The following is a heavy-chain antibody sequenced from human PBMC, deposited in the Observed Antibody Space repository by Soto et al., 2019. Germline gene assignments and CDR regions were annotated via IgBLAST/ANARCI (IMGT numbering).Heavy chain of an antibody. CDR2: IIPIFGTA. J-gene: IGHJ6*02. CDR1: GGTFSSYA. D-gene: IGHD4-17*01. Sequence: ASVKFSCKASGGTFSSYAISWVRQAPGQGLEWMGGIIPIFGTANYAQKFQGRVTITADKSTSTAYMELSSLRSEDTAVYYCARVGRTTVTPGDYYYYGMDVWGQGTTVTVSS. V-gene: IGHV1-69*06. CDR3: ARVGRTTVTPGDYYYYGMDV.